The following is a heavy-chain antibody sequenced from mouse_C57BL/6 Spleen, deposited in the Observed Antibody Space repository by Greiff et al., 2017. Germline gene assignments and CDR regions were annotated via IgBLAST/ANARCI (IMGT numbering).Heavy chain of an antibody. CDR2: IDPSDSYT. V-gene: IGHV1-69*01. CDR1: GYTFTSYW. Sequence: VQLQQPGAELVMPGASVKLSCKASGYTFTSYWMHWVKQRPGQGLEWIGAIDPSDSYTNYNQKFKGKSTVTVDKSSSTAYMQLSSLTSEDSAVYYCARGRTGTAYWGQGTTLTVSS. CDR3: ARGRTGTAY. J-gene: IGHJ2*01. D-gene: IGHD4-1*01.